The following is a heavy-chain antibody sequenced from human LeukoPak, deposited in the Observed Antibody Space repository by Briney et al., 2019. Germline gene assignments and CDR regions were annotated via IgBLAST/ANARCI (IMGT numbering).Heavy chain of an antibody. J-gene: IGHJ4*02. V-gene: IGHV3-30*02. D-gene: IGHD6-13*01. CDR3: AKDRAASFGYFDY. Sequence: GGSLRLSCAASGFTFSSYGMHWVRQAPGKGLEWVAFIRYDGSNKYYADSVKGRFTISRDNSKYTPYLQMNSLRAEDTAVYYCAKDRAASFGYFDYWGQGTLVTVSS. CDR2: IRYDGSNK. CDR1: GFTFSSYG.